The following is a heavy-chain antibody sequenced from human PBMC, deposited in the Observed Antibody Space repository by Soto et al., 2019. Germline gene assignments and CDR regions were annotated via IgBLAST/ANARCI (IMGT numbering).Heavy chain of an antibody. CDR1: GFTFSSYA. J-gene: IGHJ4*02. V-gene: IGHV3-30-3*01. Sequence: QVQLVESGGGVVQPGRSLRLSCAASGFTFSSYAMHWVRQAPGKGLEWVAVISYDGSNKYYADSVKGRFTISRDNSKNTLYLQMSSLRAEDTAVYYGARAAVAGDFDYWGQGTLVTGSS. D-gene: IGHD6-19*01. CDR2: ISYDGSNK. CDR3: ARAAVAGDFDY.